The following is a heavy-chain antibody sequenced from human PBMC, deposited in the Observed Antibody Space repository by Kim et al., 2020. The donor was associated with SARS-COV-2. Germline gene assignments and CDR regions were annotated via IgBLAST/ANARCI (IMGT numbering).Heavy chain of an antibody. Sequence: GGSLRLSCAASGFTFSSYAMSWVRQAPGKGLEWVSAISGSGGSTYYADSVKGRFTISRDNSKNTLYLQMNSLRAEDTAVYYCAKARRYSDIVVVPAAIPDPYYYGMDVWGQGTTVTVSS. V-gene: IGHV3-23*01. CDR3: AKARRYSDIVVVPAAIPDPYYYGMDV. D-gene: IGHD2-2*01. CDR2: ISGSGGST. J-gene: IGHJ6*02. CDR1: GFTFSSYA.